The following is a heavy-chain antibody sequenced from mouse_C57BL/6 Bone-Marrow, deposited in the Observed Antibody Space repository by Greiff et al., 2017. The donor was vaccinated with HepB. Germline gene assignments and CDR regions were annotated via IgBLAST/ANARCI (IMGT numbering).Heavy chain of an antibody. V-gene: IGHV7-3*01. D-gene: IGHD2-4*01. J-gene: IGHJ2*01. CDR3: AKYGYEYAGDY. Sequence: VQLKESGGGLVQPGGSLSLSCAASGFTFTDYYMSWVRQPPGKALEWLGFIRNKANGYTTEYSASVKGRFTISRDNSQSILYLQMNALRAEDSATYYCAKYGYEYAGDYWGQDTTLTVSS. CDR2: IRNKANGYTT. CDR1: GFTFTDYY.